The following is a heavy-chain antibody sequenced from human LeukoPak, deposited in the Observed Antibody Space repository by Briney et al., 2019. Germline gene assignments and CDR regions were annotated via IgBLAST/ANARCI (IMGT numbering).Heavy chain of an antibody. CDR1: GGSISSYY. Sequence: SETLSLTCTVSGGSISSYYWSWIRQPPGKGLEWIGYIYYSGSTNYNPSLKSRVTISVDTSKNQFSLKLSSVTAADTAVYYCARAQGAILPDAFDIWGQGTMVTVSS. V-gene: IGHV4-59*08. CDR3: ARAQGAILPDAFDI. CDR2: IYYSGST. D-gene: IGHD2-15*01. J-gene: IGHJ3*02.